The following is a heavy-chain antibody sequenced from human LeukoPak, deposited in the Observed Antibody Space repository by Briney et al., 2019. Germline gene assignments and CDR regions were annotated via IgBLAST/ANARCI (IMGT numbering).Heavy chain of an antibody. CDR3: ARDRHCVNGVCHSPPGMDV. D-gene: IGHD2-8*01. Sequence: PGRSLRLSCAASGFTLSNYNMHWVRQAPGKGLEWVADIWFDKNQHFADSVKGRFAISRDNSKNTVYLQINSLRAEDTAVYYCARDRHCVNGVCHSPPGMDVWGQGTTVTVSS. V-gene: IGHV3-33*01. CDR1: GFTLSNYN. CDR2: IWFDKNQ. J-gene: IGHJ6*02.